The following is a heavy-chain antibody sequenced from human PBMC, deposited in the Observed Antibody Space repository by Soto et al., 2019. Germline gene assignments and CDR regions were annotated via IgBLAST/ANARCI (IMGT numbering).Heavy chain of an antibody. D-gene: IGHD6-13*01. Sequence: QITLKESGPTVVKPTQTLTLTCTFSGFSLSTSGVGVGWIRQPPGKSLEWLALLYWDDDKRYRPSLKTRLTINKDTPRNPVVLTSTNRDPVDIATYYCALSHEYRGSWLAGWFHPWGQGTLVTVSS. CDR1: GFSLSTSGVG. CDR2: LYWDDDK. J-gene: IGHJ5*02. CDR3: ALSHEYRGSWLAGWFHP. V-gene: IGHV2-5*02.